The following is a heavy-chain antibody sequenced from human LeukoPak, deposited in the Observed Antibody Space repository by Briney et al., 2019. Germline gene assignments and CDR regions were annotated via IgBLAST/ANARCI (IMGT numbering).Heavy chain of an antibody. Sequence: GGSLRLSCAASGFTVSSNYMNWVRQAPGKGLEWVSVIYSGGSTYYADSVKGRFAISRDNSKNTLYLQMNSLRAEDTAVYYCAKVAEVGATGYYYYMDVWGKGTTVTISS. V-gene: IGHV3-66*01. CDR2: IYSGGST. CDR3: AKVAEVGATGYYYYMDV. CDR1: GFTVSSNY. J-gene: IGHJ6*03. D-gene: IGHD1-26*01.